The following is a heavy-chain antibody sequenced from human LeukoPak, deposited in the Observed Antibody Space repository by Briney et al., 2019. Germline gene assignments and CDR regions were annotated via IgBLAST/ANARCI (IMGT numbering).Heavy chain of an antibody. CDR3: ARQAYDTGYDAFDI. D-gene: IGHD3-22*01. V-gene: IGHV4-4*07. CDR1: GGSISGYY. Sequence: SETLSLTCTVSGGSISGYYWSWIRQPAGKGLEWIGRVYSSGSTNCNPSLKSRVTLSVDTSKNQFSLKLNSVTAADTAVYYCARQAYDTGYDAFDIWGQGTMVTVSS. J-gene: IGHJ3*02. CDR2: VYSSGST.